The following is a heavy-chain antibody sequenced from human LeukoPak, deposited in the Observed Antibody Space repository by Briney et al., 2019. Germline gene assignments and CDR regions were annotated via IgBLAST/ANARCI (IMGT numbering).Heavy chain of an antibody. CDR3: ARAFWSGYCFQH. J-gene: IGHJ1*01. CDR1: GGSISSGGYS. D-gene: IGHD3-3*01. CDR2: IYHSGST. Sequence: SETLSLTCAVSGGSISSGGYSWSWIRQPPGKGLEWIGYIYHSGSTYYNPSLKSRVTISVDRSKNQFSLKLSSVTAADTAVYYCARAFWSGYCFQHWGQGTLVTVSS. V-gene: IGHV4-30-2*01.